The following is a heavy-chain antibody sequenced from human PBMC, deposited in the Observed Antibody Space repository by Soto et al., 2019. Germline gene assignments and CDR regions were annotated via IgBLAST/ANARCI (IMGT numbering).Heavy chain of an antibody. CDR2: ISAYNGNT. D-gene: IGHD5-18*01. CDR1: GYTFTSYG. Sequence: ASVKVSCKDSGYTFTSYGISSVRQAPGQGLEWMGWISAYNGNTNYAQKLQGRVTMTTDTSTSTAYMELRSLRSDDTAVYFCARVSLDTAMVGYWGQGTLVTVSS. CDR3: ARVSLDTAMVGY. J-gene: IGHJ4*02. V-gene: IGHV1-18*04.